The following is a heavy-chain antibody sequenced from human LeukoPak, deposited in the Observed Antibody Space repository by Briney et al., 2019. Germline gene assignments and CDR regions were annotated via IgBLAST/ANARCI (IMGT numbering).Heavy chain of an antibody. CDR1: GFTFSSYA. CDR3: AKGLQGYSSSWFDP. V-gene: IGHV3-23*01. J-gene: IGHJ5*02. Sequence: GGSLRLSCAASGFTFSSYAMSWVHQAPGKGLEWVSGISGSGGSTYYADSVKGRFTISRDNSKNTLYLQMNSLSAEDTAEYYCAKGLQGYSSSWFDPWGQGTLVTVSS. CDR2: ISGSGGST. D-gene: IGHD4-11*01.